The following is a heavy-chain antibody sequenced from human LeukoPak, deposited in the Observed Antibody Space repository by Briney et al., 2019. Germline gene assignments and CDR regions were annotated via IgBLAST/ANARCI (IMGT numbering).Heavy chain of an antibody. V-gene: IGHV3-53*01. Sequence: PGGSLRLSCAASGFTVSSNYMSWVRQAPGKGLEWVPVAYSGGNTYYADSVKGRFTISRDNSKNTLFLQMNSLRAEDTAVYYCARDLRDTRGYPDAFDVWGQGTMVTVSS. D-gene: IGHD3-22*01. CDR2: AYSGGNT. CDR3: ARDLRDTRGYPDAFDV. J-gene: IGHJ3*01. CDR1: GFTVSSNY.